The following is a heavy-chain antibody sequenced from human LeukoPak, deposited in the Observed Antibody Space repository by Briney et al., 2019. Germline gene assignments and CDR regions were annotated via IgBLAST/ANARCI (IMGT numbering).Heavy chain of an antibody. CDR3: ARVMFPYYYASSGNPVS. V-gene: IGHV3-30*01. D-gene: IGHD3-22*01. Sequence: GRSLRLSCAASGFTFSSYAMHWVRQAPGKGLEWVAVISYDGSNKYYADSVKGRFTISRDNSKNTLYLQMNSLRAEDTAVYYCARVMFPYYYASSGNPVSWGQGTLVTVSS. CDR2: ISYDGSNK. J-gene: IGHJ5*02. CDR1: GFTFSSYA.